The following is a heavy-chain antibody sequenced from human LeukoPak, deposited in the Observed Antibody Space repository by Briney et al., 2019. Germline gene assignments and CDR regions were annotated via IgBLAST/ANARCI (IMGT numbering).Heavy chain of an antibody. CDR1: GGSISSYY. Sequence: SETLSLTCTVSGGSISSYYWSWIRQPPGKGLEWIGYIYYSGSTNYNPSLKSRVTISVDTSKNQFSLKLISVTAADTAVYYCARSVEGYCRGGSCYSYSYYMDVWGKGTTVTVSS. CDR2: IYYSGST. D-gene: IGHD2-15*01. V-gene: IGHV4-59*01. CDR3: ARSVEGYCRGGSCYSYSYYMDV. J-gene: IGHJ6*03.